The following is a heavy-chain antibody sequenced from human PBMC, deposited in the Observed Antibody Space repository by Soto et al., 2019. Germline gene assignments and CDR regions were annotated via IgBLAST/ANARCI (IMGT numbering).Heavy chain of an antibody. J-gene: IGHJ4*02. V-gene: IGHV3-33*01. CDR1: GFTFSSYG. CDR2: IWYDGSNK. D-gene: IGHD5-12*01. Sequence: GGSLRLSCAASGFTFSSYGMHWVRQAPGKGLEWVAVIWYDGSNKYYADSVKGRFTISRDNSKNTLYLQMNSLRAEDTAVYYCARDFGGSGYDSGPYWGQGTLVTVSS. CDR3: ARDFGGSGYDSGPY.